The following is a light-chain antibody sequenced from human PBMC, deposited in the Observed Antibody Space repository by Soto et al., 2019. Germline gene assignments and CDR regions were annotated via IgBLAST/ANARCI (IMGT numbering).Light chain of an antibody. V-gene: IGKV3D-15*01. J-gene: IGKJ5*01. Sequence: EIVMTQSPATLSVYPGERATLSCRASQSVSSNLAWYQQKPGQAPRLLIYGVYTRAPGIPARFSGSGSGTEFTLTISSLQSEDFAVYYCQQYNNWPPTFGQGTRLEIK. CDR2: GVY. CDR1: QSVSSN. CDR3: QQYNNWPPT.